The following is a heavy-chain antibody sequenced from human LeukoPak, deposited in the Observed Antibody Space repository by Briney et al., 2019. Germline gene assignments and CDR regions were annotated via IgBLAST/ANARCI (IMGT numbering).Heavy chain of an antibody. CDR3: ARDLTVTTGGYFQH. D-gene: IGHD4-11*01. V-gene: IGHV3-21*01. CDR2: ITSSSYI. J-gene: IGHJ1*01. Sequence: GGSLRLSCAASGFTLSTYNMTWVRQAPGKGLEWVSSITSSSYIYYADSLKGRFTISRDDAKNSLFLQMNSLRAEDTAVYFCARDLTVTTGGYFQHWGQGTLVTVSS. CDR1: GFTLSTYN.